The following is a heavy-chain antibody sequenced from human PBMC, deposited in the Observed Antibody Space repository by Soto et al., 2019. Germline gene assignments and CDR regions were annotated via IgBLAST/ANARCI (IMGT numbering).Heavy chain of an antibody. V-gene: IGHV1-18*04. D-gene: IGHD2-21*02. Sequence: QVQLVQSGVEVKKPGASVKVSCKASGYTFPNYGINWVRQAPGQGLEWMGWISAYNGNTDYAQKLQGRVTMTTDTSTTTAYMEVMNLRSDDTAVYYCARDVIPYCGSDCSPVYFHHWGQGTLVIVSS. CDR2: ISAYNGNT. J-gene: IGHJ1*01. CDR1: GYTFPNYG. CDR3: ARDVIPYCGSDCSPVYFHH.